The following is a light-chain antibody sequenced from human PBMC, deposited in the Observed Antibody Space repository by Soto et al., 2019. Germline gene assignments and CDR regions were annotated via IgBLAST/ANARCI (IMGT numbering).Light chain of an antibody. J-gene: IGKJ1*01. CDR2: GAS. CDR1: QSVSSDS. CDR3: QQYGALPQT. Sequence: ELVLTQSPGTLSLSPGERATLSCRASQSVSSDSLAWFQQKPGRAPRLLIYGASSRATGIPDRFSGSGYGIDFTLTIMRLEPEDFAVYYCQQYGALPQTFGQGTKVDIK. V-gene: IGKV3-20*01.